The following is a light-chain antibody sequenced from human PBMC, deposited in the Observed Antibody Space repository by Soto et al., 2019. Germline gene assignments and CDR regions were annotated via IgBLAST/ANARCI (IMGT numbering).Light chain of an antibody. J-gene: IGKJ4*01. CDR1: QTISSW. CDR2: KAS. V-gene: IGKV1-5*03. Sequence: DIQMTQSPSTLSGSVGDRVTITCRASQTISSWLAWYQQKPGKAPKLLIYKASTLKSGVPSRFSGSGSGTEFTLTISSLQPDDFATYYCQNYNSAPPLSFGGGTKVEIK. CDR3: QNYNSAPPLS.